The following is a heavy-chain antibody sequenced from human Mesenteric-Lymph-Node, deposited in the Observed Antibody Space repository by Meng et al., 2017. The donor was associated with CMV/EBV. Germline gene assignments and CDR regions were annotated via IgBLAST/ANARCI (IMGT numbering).Heavy chain of an antibody. Sequence: FSSYSMNWVRQAPGKGLEWVSSISSSSSYIYYVDSVKGRFTISRDNAKNSLYLQMNSLRAEDTAVYYCARDYVVVPAAIMYYYGMDVWGQGTTVTV. CDR3: ARDYVVVPAAIMYYYGMDV. J-gene: IGHJ6*02. CDR1: FSSYS. D-gene: IGHD2-2*02. V-gene: IGHV3-21*01. CDR2: ISSSSSYI.